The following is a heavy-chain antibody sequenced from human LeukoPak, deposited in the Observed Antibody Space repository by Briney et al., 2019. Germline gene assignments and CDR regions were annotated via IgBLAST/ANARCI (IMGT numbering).Heavy chain of an antibody. CDR1: GDSVSSNSAA. CDR2: TYYRSKWYY. V-gene: IGHV6-1*01. D-gene: IGHD2-15*01. Sequence: SQTLSLTCAISGDSVSSNSAAWNWIRQSPSGGLEWLGRTYYRSKWYYDYALSLKSRISINPDTSKNQFSLQLNSVTAADTAVYYCARRPFLYCSGGSCVGGWFDPWGQGTLVTVSS. J-gene: IGHJ5*02. CDR3: ARRPFLYCSGGSCVGGWFDP.